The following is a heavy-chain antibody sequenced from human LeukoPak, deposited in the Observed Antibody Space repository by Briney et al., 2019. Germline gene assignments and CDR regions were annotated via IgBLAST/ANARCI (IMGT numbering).Heavy chain of an antibody. CDR2: ISGSAGST. J-gene: IGHJ3*02. CDR3: AKKVEYSSGWEVDDAYDI. Sequence: PGGSLRLSCTASGVTFSSCEMNWVRQAPGKGLEWVSGISGSAGSTYYADSVKGRFTISRDNSKDTLYLQMNSLRAEDTAVYYCAKKVEYSSGWEVDDAYDIWGQGTMVTVSP. CDR1: GVTFSSCE. D-gene: IGHD6-19*01. V-gene: IGHV3-23*01.